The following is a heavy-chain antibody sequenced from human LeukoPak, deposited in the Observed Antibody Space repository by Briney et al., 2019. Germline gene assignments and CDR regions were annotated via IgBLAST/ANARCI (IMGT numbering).Heavy chain of an antibody. D-gene: IGHD3-22*01. CDR3: ARRGNYDSTFDY. J-gene: IGHJ4*02. V-gene: IGHV4-30-2*01. CDR2: IYHSGST. CDR1: GGSISSGGYS. Sequence: PSQTLSLTCAVSGGSISSGGYSWSWIRQPPGKGLEWIGYIYHSGSTYYNPSLKSRVTISVDRSKNQFSLKLSSVTAADTAVYYCARRGNYDSTFDYWGQGTLVTVSS.